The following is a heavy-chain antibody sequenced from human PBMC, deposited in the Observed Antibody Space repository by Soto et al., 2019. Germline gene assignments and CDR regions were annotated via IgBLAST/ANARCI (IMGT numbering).Heavy chain of an antibody. Sequence: QVQLQESGPGLVKPSETLSLTCTVSGGSISSYYWSWIRQPPGKGLEWIGYIYYSGSTNSNPSLKSRVTISVDTSKNQFSLKRSSVTAADTAVYYCARVGINYYYGMDVWGQGTTVTVSS. D-gene: IGHD7-27*01. CDR1: GGSISSYY. CDR3: ARVGINYYYGMDV. V-gene: IGHV4-59*01. CDR2: IYYSGST. J-gene: IGHJ6*02.